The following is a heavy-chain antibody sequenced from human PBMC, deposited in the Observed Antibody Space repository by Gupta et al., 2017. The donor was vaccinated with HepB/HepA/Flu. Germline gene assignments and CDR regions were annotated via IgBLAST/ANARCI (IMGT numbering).Heavy chain of an antibody. D-gene: IGHD6-13*01. Sequence: QVQLVQSGAEVKRPGSSVKVSCKASGGTFSRLAISWVRQAPGQGLEWMGGIIPIFGTAKYTQKFQGRVTITADEFTSTAYMELKGLRSEDTAVYYCASIAAAGYYYMDVWGNGTSVTFSS. V-gene: IGHV1-69*01. J-gene: IGHJ6*03. CDR2: IIPIFGTA. CDR3: ASIAAAGYYYMDV. CDR1: GGTFSRLA.